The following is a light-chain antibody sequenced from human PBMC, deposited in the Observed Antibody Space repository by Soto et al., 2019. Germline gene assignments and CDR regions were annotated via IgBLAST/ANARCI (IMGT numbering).Light chain of an antibody. J-gene: IGLJ2*01. CDR2: EVS. CDR1: SSDVGGYKY. CDR3: CSYTGGTTLV. Sequence: QSALTQPASVSGSPGQSITISCTRSSSDVGGYKYVSWYQQHPGKAPKLMIFEVSNRPSGVSNRFSGSKSGNTASLTISGLQAEDEGDFYCCSYTGGTTLVCGGGTKLTVL. V-gene: IGLV2-14*01.